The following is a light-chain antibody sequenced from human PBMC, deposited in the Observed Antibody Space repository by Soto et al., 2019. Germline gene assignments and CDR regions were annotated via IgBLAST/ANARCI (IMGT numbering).Light chain of an antibody. V-gene: IGKV3-15*01. CDR3: QQDYNLPFP. J-gene: IGKJ5*01. CDR2: GAS. CDR1: RSLNTN. Sequence: ETVRTQSPATLSVSPGEGATLSFRASRSLNTNLACDQQKLGQAPRVLIYGASTRATGIPARFSGSGSGTEFTLTISSLQSEDFAVYYCQQDYNLPFPFGQGTRLAI.